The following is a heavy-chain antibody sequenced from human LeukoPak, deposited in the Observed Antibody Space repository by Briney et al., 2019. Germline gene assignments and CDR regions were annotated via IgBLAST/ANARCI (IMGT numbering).Heavy chain of an antibody. CDR2: INHSGST. CDR3: ARGYCSSTSCYFGYYYYGMDV. Sequence: SETLSLTCAVYGGSFSGYYWSWIRQPPGKGLEWIGEINHSGSTNYNPSLKSRVTISVDTSKHQFSLKLSYVTAADTAVYYCARGYCSSTSCYFGYYYYGMDVWGQGTTVTVSS. D-gene: IGHD2-2*01. J-gene: IGHJ6*02. CDR1: GGSFSGYY. V-gene: IGHV4-34*01.